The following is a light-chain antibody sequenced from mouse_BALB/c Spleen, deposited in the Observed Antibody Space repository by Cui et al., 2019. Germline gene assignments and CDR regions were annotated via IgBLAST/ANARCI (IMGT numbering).Light chain of an antibody. J-gene: IGKJ2*01. CDR1: SSVSY. V-gene: IGKV4-55*01. Sequence: QIVLTQLQAIMPASPGGKVSMTCRASSSVSYMYWYQQRPGSSPKLLIYGTSNLASGVPVRFSGSGSGTSYTLTISRMEAEDAATYYCQQWSSYPPTFGGGTKLEIK. CDR2: GTS. CDR3: QQWSSYPPT.